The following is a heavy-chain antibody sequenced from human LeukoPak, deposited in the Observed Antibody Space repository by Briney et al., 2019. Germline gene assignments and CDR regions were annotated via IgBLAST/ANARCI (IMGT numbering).Heavy chain of an antibody. CDR1: GGSISSGDYY. CDR3: ARDNCTNGVCYTREGFDY. CDR2: IYYSGST. Sequence: PSETLSLTCTVSGGSISSGDYYWSWIRQPPGKGLEWIGYIYYSGSTYYNPSLKSRVTISVDTSKNQFSLKLSSVTAADTAVYYCARDNCTNGVCYTREGFDYWGQGTLVTVSS. J-gene: IGHJ4*02. D-gene: IGHD2-8*01. V-gene: IGHV4-30-4*01.